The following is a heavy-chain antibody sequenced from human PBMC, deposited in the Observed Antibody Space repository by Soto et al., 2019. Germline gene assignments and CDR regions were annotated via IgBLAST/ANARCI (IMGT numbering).Heavy chain of an antibody. V-gene: IGHV3-7*03. D-gene: IGHD3-22*01. CDR2: TNRDGSQA. CDR3: ARYYYDSSGYPLDY. CDR1: GFTFRNYW. J-gene: IGHJ4*02. Sequence: GGSLRLSCAASGFTFRNYWMSWVRQAAGRGLEWVANTNRDGSQAYYVDSVKGRFTISRDNAKNSIYLQMDSLRADDTAVYYCARYYYDSSGYPLDYWGQGTLVTVSS.